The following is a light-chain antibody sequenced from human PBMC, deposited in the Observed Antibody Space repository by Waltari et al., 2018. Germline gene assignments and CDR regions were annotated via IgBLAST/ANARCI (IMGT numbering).Light chain of an antibody. V-gene: IGLV4-69*01. CDR3: QTGGHGTWV. J-gene: IGLJ3*02. CDR2: VTSDGSQ. Sequence: QQPEKGPRYLMKVTSDGSQSKGDGIPDRFSGSSSGAESYLTISRLQSEDEADYYCQTGGHGTWVFGGGTKLTVL.